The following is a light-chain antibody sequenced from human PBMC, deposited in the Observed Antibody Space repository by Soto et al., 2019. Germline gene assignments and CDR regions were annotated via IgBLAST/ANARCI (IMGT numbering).Light chain of an antibody. CDR1: QSVSNY. V-gene: IGKV3-11*01. J-gene: IGKJ4*01. Sequence: EIVLTQSPATLSLSPGERATLSCRASQSVSNYLAWYQQKPGQALRLLIYDASNRATGIPARFSGSGSGTDFTLTISSLEPEDFAVYFCQHRAGWPPALTFGGGTKVEIK. CDR3: QHRAGWPPALT. CDR2: DAS.